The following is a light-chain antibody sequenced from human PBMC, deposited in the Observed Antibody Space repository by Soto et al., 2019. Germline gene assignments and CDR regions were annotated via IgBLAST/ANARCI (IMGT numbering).Light chain of an antibody. J-gene: IGKJ1*01. V-gene: IGKV2-28*01. CDR1: QSLLHSNGYNY. CDR2: LGS. Sequence: DLVMTQSPLSLPVTPGEPASISCRSSQSLLHSNGYNYLDWYLQKPGQSPQLLIYLGSNRSSGVPDRFSGRGSGTDLTLKISRVEAEDVGVYYCMQALQSPRTFGQGTKVEIK. CDR3: MQALQSPRT.